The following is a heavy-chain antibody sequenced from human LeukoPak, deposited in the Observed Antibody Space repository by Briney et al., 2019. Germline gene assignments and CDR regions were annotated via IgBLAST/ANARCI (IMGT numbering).Heavy chain of an antibody. V-gene: IGHV3-7*03. D-gene: IGHD3-16*01. J-gene: IGHJ4*02. CDR3: ARDCGGGAPCFDS. Sequence: GGSLRLSCAASGLTGSHNYVSWVRQAPGMGPEWLANIKQDGTEKFYMASVRGRFIISRDNAKSSLYLQMNSLRVEDTAVYYCARDCGGGAPCFDSWGQGTLVTVSS. CDR2: IKQDGTEK. CDR1: GLTGSHNY.